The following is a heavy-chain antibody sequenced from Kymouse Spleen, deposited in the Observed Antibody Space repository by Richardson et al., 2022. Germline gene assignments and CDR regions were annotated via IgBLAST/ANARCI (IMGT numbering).Heavy chain of an antibody. V-gene: IGHV3-49*05. D-gene: IGHD3-9*01. Sequence: EVQLVESGGGLVKPGRSLRLSCTASGFTFGDYAMSWFRQAPGKGLEWVGFIRSKAYGGTTEYAASVKGRFTISRDDSKSIAYLQMNSLKTEDTAVYYCTLRYFDWLFDDYWGQGTLVTVSS. CDR3: TLRYFDWLFDDY. J-gene: IGHJ4*02. CDR2: IRSKAYGGTT. CDR1: GFTFGDYA.